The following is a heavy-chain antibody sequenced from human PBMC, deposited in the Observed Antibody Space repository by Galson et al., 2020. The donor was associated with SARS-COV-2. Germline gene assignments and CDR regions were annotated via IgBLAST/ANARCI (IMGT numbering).Heavy chain of an antibody. Sequence: ETSETLSLTCTVSGGSISSTNYYWGWIRQPPGKGLEWIGSIYYRGSTYYNPSLKSRVTISVATSKNQFSLKLSSVTAADTAVYYCARHKNSQWLGGYYFDYWGQGTLVTVSS. CDR3: ARHKNSQWLGGYYFDY. CDR2: IYYRGST. J-gene: IGHJ4*02. CDR1: GGSISSTNYY. D-gene: IGHD6-19*01. V-gene: IGHV4-39*01.